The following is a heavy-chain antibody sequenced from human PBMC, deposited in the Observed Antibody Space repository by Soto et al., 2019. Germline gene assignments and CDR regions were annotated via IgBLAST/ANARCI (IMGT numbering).Heavy chain of an antibody. V-gene: IGHV4-34*01. Sequence: SETLSLTXAVYGGSFSGYYWSWIRQPPGKGLEWIGEINHSGSTNYNPSLKSRVTISVDTSKNQFSLKLSSVTAADTAVYYCARRRPYFCSSTSCHYYYGMDVWGQGTTVTVSS. D-gene: IGHD2-2*01. J-gene: IGHJ6*02. CDR1: GGSFSGYY. CDR3: ARRRPYFCSSTSCHYYYGMDV. CDR2: INHSGST.